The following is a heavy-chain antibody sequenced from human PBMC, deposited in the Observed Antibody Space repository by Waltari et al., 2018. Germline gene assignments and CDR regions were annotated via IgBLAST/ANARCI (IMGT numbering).Heavy chain of an antibody. CDR2: IYYSGST. CDR1: GGSISSYS. V-gene: IGHV4-59*01. CDR3: ARAVAGTYYYYMDV. D-gene: IGHD6-19*01. Sequence: QVQLQESGPGLVKPSETLSLTCTVSGGSISSYSWSWIRQPPGKGLEWIGYIYYSGSTNYNPSLKSRVTISVDTSKNQFSLKLSSVTAADTAVYYCARAVAGTYYYYMDVWGKGTTVTVSS. J-gene: IGHJ6*03.